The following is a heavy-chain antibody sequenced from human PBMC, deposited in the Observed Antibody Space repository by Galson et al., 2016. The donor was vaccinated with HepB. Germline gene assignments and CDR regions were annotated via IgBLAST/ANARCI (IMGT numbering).Heavy chain of an antibody. CDR1: GISVRSTY. Sequence: SLRLSCAASGISVRSTYMTWVRQAPGKGLEWISVIYGGGSTYYADSVKGRFTISRDNSRNPLHLQMNNLRVEDTAIYYCARGGTTRVLFGLDVWGQGTTVTVSS. CDR2: IYGGGST. D-gene: IGHD1/OR15-1a*01. J-gene: IGHJ6*02. CDR3: ARGGTTRVLFGLDV. V-gene: IGHV3-66*01.